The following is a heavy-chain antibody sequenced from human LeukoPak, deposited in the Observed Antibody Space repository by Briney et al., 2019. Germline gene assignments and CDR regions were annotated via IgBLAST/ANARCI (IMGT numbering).Heavy chain of an antibody. J-gene: IGHJ3*01. CDR2: INAGNGNT. CDR1: GYTFTSYA. V-gene: IGHV1-3*01. D-gene: IGHD6-19*01. CDR3: ARHIPVSYDAFDL. Sequence: ASVKVSCKASGYTFTSYAMHWVRQAPGQRLEWMGWINAGNGNTKYSQKFQGRVTMTRDTSTSTVYMELSSLRSEDTAVYYCARHIPVSYDAFDLWGRGTTVTVSS.